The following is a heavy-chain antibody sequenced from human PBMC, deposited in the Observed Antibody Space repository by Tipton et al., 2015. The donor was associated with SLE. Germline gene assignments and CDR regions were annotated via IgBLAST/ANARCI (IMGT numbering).Heavy chain of an antibody. CDR3: ARGRCYGNSCYFLDY. J-gene: IGHJ4*02. V-gene: IGHV4-59*08. CDR1: GASISSLH. CDR2: IYHRGNT. D-gene: IGHD2-15*01. Sequence: LRLSCTVSGASISSLHWCWIRQPPGKGLEWIANIYHRGNTYYNPSLERRVTISVDTSQNQFFLSLTSVTAADTAIYYCARGRCYGNSCYFLDYWGQGTLVTVSS.